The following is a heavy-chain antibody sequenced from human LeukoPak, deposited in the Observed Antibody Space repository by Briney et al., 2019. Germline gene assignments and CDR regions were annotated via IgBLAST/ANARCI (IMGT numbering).Heavy chain of an antibody. CDR2: INPSGGST. CDR1: GYTFTSYY. Sequence: GASVKVSCKASGYTFTSYYMHWVRQAPGQGLEWMGIINPSGGSTSYAQKFQGRVTITRDTSISTAYMELSRLRSDDTAVYYCAVGVVVPAAQFDYWGQGTLVTVSS. D-gene: IGHD2-2*01. V-gene: IGHV1-46*01. CDR3: AVGVVVPAAQFDY. J-gene: IGHJ4*02.